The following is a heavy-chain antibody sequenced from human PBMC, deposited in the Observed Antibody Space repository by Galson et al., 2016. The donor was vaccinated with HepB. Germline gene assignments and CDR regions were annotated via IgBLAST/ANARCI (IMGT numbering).Heavy chain of an antibody. D-gene: IGHD1-7*01. J-gene: IGHJ4*02. V-gene: IGHV3-53*01. CDR1: GFAVSSNY. CDR2: IYSGGNT. CDR3: VRSSSFNWNYDYYFDY. Sequence: SLRLSCAASGFAVSSNYMSWVRQAPGKGLEWVSVIYSGGNTFYTDSVKGRFTISRDNSKNTLYLQMNSLRVEDTAVYYCVRSSSFNWNYDYYFDYWGQGTLVTVSS.